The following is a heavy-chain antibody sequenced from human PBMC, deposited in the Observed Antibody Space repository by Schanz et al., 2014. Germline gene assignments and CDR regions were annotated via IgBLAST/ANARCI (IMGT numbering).Heavy chain of an antibody. J-gene: IGHJ4*02. D-gene: IGHD3-10*01. CDR1: GGSISDSGAY. Sequence: QLQMQTSGPGLVRPWETLSLTCTVSGGSISDSGAYWGWFRQTPGKGLEWIANLFYGGSKYYNPSCESRVTISVDASNNQSSLRLGSVTAADTGVYYCARHNRVWFGKEGCWGQGTLVTVSS. V-gene: IGHV4-39*01. CDR3: ARHNRVWFGKEGC. CDR2: LFYGGSK.